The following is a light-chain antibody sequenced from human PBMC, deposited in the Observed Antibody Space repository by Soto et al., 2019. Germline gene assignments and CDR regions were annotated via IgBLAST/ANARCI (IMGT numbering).Light chain of an antibody. Sequence: DIPMTQSPSSVSASVGDRVTISCRASQGISTNLAWYQQKPGKAPKLLIYAASSLQSGVPPRFSGSGSGTDFTLTISSLQPEDFAIYFCLQANRVPLSFGQGTRLEIQ. CDR2: AAS. V-gene: IGKV1-12*01. CDR3: LQANRVPLS. J-gene: IGKJ5*01. CDR1: QGISTN.